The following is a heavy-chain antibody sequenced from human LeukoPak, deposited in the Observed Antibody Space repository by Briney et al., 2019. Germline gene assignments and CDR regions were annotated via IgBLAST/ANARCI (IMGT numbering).Heavy chain of an antibody. D-gene: IGHD4/OR15-4a*01. CDR3: ARRAGAYSHPYDY. CDR1: GFTISTYS. CDR2: ISSSTSTI. Sequence: PGGSLRLSCAASGFTISTYSLNWVRQAPGKGLQWVSYISSSTSTIYYADSVQGRFTISRDSGKNSLYLQMNSLRAEDTAVYYCARRAGAYSHPYDYWGQGTLVTVSS. J-gene: IGHJ4*02. V-gene: IGHV3-48*01.